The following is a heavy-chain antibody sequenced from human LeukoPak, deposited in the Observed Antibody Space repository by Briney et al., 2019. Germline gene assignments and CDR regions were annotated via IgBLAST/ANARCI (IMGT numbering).Heavy chain of an antibody. J-gene: IGHJ3*02. V-gene: IGHV3-30*04. Sequence: PGGSLRLSCAASGFTFSSYAMHWVRQAAGKGLEWVAVISYDGSNKYYADSVKGRFTISRDNSKNTLYLQMNSLRAEDTAVYYCARWETYCSGGSCYDAFDIWGQGTMVTVSS. CDR1: GFTFSSYA. CDR3: ARWETYCSGGSCYDAFDI. D-gene: IGHD2-15*01. CDR2: ISYDGSNK.